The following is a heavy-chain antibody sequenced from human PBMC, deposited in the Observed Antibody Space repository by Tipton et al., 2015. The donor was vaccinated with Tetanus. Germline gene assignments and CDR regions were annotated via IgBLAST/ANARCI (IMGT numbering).Heavy chain of an antibody. CDR2: IIPASGAT. CDR3: VRDRAAAGGSDY. J-gene: IGHJ4*02. D-gene: IGHD6-25*01. V-gene: IGHV1-69*01. Sequence: QSGAEVKKPGSSVKVSCKSSGGPFYKHGIDWVRQAPGQGLEWMGGIIPASGATNYAHKFQGRVTMTADAPTTTVHMELSNLRSDDTAVYYCVRDRAAAGGSDYWGQGTLVTV. CDR1: GGPFYKHG.